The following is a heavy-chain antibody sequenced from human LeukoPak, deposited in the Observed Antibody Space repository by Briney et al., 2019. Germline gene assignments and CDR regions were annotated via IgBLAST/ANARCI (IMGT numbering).Heavy chain of an antibody. J-gene: IGHJ4*02. Sequence: PGGSLGLSCAASGFTFSRYWMSWVRQAPGKGLEWVANIKEDGSEKYYVDSVKGRFTISRDNAKNSLYLQMNSLRAEDTAVYYCASYSSGWYPHFDYWGQGTLVTVSS. CDR3: ASYSSGWYPHFDY. V-gene: IGHV3-7*03. CDR2: IKEDGSEK. D-gene: IGHD6-19*01. CDR1: GFTFSRYW.